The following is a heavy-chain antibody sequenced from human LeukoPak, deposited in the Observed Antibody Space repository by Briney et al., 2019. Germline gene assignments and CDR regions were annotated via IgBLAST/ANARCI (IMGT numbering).Heavy chain of an antibody. D-gene: IGHD3-10*01. V-gene: IGHV3-23*01. Sequence: GGTLRLSCAASGFTFSSYGMSWVRQAPGKGLEWVSGVSGSGGSTYYADSVKGRFTISKDNSKDTLYLQMNSLRAEDTAVYYCARMPYYYGSGSRGEPHVVGAFDIWGQGTMVTVSS. CDR1: GFTFSSYG. J-gene: IGHJ3*02. CDR2: VSGSGGST. CDR3: ARMPYYYGSGSRGEPHVVGAFDI.